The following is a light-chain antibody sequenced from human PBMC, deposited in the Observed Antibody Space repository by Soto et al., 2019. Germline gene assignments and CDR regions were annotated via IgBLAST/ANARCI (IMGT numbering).Light chain of an antibody. V-gene: IGKV3-15*01. CDR1: QSVSSSY. Sequence: EIVLTQSPGTLSLSPGERATLSCRASQSVSSSYLAWYQQKPDQAPRLLMYGASTRATGIPARFSGSGSGTEFTLTISGLQSEDFAVYYCQQYNNWPPWTFGQGTKVDI. CDR3: QQYNNWPPWT. CDR2: GAS. J-gene: IGKJ1*01.